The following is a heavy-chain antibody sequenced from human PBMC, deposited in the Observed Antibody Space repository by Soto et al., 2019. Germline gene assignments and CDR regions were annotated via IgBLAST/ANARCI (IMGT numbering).Heavy chain of an antibody. CDR3: ATHDYGDSLGSRYFDY. V-gene: IGHV1-46*03. CDR2: INPSGGST. D-gene: IGHD4-17*01. CDR1: GYTFTSYY. J-gene: IGHJ4*02. Sequence: ASVKVSCKASGYTFTSYYMHWVRQAPGQGLEWMGIINPSGGSTSYAQKFQGRVTMTRDTSTSTVYMELSSLRSEDTAVYYCATHDYGDSLGSRYFDYWGQGTLVTVSS.